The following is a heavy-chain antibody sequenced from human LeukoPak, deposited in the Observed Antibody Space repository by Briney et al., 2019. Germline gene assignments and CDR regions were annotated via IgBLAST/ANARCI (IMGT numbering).Heavy chain of an antibody. CDR1: GFTFSSYD. J-gene: IGHJ6*03. CDR3: AGSKVDTVYYYYMDV. V-gene: IGHV3-48*01. D-gene: IGHD5-18*01. CDR2: ISRLSSTI. Sequence: PGGSLRLSCAASGFTFSSYDMNWVRQAPGKGLEWVSYISRLSSTIYSADSVKGRFTISRDNAKNSLFLQMNSLRAEDTAVYYCAGSKVDTVYYYYMDVWGKGTTVTVSS.